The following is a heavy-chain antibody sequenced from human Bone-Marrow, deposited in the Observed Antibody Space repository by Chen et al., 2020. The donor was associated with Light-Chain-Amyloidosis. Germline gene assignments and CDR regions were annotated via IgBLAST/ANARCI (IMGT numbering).Heavy chain of an antibody. CDR1: GGSISSSSYY. CDR2: IYYSGST. J-gene: IGHJ4*02. Sequence: QLQLQESGPRLVKSSGTLSLTCTVSGGSISSSSYYWGWIRQPPGKGLEWIGSIYYSGSTYYNPSLKSRVTISVDTSKNQFSLKLSSVTAADTAVYYCARDWYDYVWGSYRYPFDYWGQGTLVTVSS. CDR3: ARDWYDYVWGSYRYPFDY. V-gene: IGHV4-39*07. D-gene: IGHD3-16*02.